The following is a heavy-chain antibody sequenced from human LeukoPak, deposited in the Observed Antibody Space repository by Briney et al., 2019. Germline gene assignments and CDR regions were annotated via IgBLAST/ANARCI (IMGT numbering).Heavy chain of an antibody. V-gene: IGHV1-8*03. CDR1: GYTFTSYD. D-gene: IGHD3-3*01. J-gene: IGHJ6*03. CDR3: ARGTRSETLRFLEWLPNINDYYYYYMDV. CDR2: MNPNSGNT. Sequence: GASVKVSCKASGYTFTSYDINWVRQATGQGLEWMGLMNPNSGNTGYAQKFQGRVTITRNTSISTAYMELSSLRSEDTAVYYCARGTRSETLRFLEWLPNINDYYYYYMDVWGKGTTVTVSS.